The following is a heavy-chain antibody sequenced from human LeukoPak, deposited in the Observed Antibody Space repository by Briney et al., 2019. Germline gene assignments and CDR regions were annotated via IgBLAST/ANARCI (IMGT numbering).Heavy chain of an antibody. CDR3: ARGGSSLDF. D-gene: IGHD6-13*01. Sequence: PSETLSLTCTVSGASINGYFWNWIRQPPGKGLEWIGYIYYSGNANYNPSLYNPSLKSRLTILVDTSKNQFSLKLSSVAAVDTAVYYCARGGSSLDFWAQGTLVTVSS. V-gene: IGHV4-59*01. CDR1: GASINGYF. CDR2: IYYSGNA. J-gene: IGHJ4*02.